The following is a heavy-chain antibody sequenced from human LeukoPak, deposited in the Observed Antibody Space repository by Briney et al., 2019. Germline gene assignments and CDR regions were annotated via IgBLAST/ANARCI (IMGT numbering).Heavy chain of an antibody. J-gene: IGHJ4*02. V-gene: IGHV1-24*01. Sequence: ASVKVSCKVSGYTLTELSMHWVRQAPGKGLEWMGGFDPEDGETIYAQKFQGRVTMTEDTSTDTAYMELSSLRSEDTAVYYCARRSSGVWGFDYWGQGTLITVSS. CDR2: FDPEDGET. D-gene: IGHD7-27*01. CDR3: ARRSSGVWGFDY. CDR1: GYTLTELS.